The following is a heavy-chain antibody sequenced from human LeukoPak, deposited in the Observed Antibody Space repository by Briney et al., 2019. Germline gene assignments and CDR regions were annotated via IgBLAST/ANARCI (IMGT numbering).Heavy chain of an antibody. CDR3: ARARRGYCSSTSCYTSYYYYYMDV. D-gene: IGHD2-2*02. J-gene: IGHJ6*03. CDR2: ISSSSRYI. Sequence: PGGSVRHSCAGSGFTFSSYSMNWLRQAPGKGLEWVSSISSSSRYIYYADSVKGRFTISRDNAKNSLYLQMNSLRAEDTAVYYCARARRGYCSSTSCYTSYYYYYMDVWGKGTTVTVSS. V-gene: IGHV3-21*01. CDR1: GFTFSSYS.